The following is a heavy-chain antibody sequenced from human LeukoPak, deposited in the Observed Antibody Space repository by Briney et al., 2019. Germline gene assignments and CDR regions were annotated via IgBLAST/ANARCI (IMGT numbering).Heavy chain of an antibody. CDR2: INHSGST. J-gene: IGHJ5*02. D-gene: IGHD3-3*01. CDR3: ARVGYDFWSGYQFDT. CDR1: GGSFSGYY. V-gene: IGHV4-34*01. Sequence: SETLSLTCAVYGGSFSGYYWSWIRQPPGKGLEWIGEINHSGSTNYNPSLKSRVTISVDTSKNQFSLKLSSVTAADTAVYYCARVGYDFWSGYQFDTWGQGTLVTVSS.